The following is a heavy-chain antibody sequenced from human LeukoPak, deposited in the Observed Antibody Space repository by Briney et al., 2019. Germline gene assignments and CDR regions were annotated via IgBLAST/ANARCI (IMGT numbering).Heavy chain of an antibody. D-gene: IGHD3-10*01. CDR3: ARYNSMFRGVTTSDY. J-gene: IGHJ4*02. CDR2: SAYNGNT. V-gene: IGHV1-18*01. CDR1: GYTFTNYG. Sequence: ASVKVSCKASGYTFTNYGFNWVRQAPGQGLEWMGNSAYNGNTNYVQKFQDRVTMTTDTSTSTAYMELRSLRSDDTAVYYCARYNSMFRGVTTSDYWGQGTLVTVTS.